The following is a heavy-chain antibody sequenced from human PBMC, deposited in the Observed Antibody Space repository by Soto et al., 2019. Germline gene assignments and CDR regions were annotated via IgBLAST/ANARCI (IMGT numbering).Heavy chain of an antibody. CDR2: IYYRGST. V-gene: IGHV4-31*03. CDR3: ARDKFWSGYGFDP. D-gene: IGHD3-3*01. Sequence: QVQLQESGPGLVKPSQTLSLTCTVSGGSISSGGYYWSWIRQHPGKGLEWIGYIYYRGSTYYNPSLKSRVTRSVDTSKNQFSRKLSSVTAADTAVYYCARDKFWSGYGFDPWGQGTLVTVSS. CDR1: GGSISSGGYY. J-gene: IGHJ5*02.